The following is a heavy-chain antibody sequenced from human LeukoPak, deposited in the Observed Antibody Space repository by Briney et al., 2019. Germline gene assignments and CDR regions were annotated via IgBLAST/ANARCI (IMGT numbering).Heavy chain of an antibody. D-gene: IGHD1-26*01. Sequence: GASVKVSCKASGYTFTSYDINWVRQATGQGLEWMGWMNPNSGNTGYAQKFQGRVTMTRNTSISPAYMELSSLRSEDTAVYYCARGSRYEWELQPYAFDIWGQGTMVTVSS. CDR1: GYTFTSYD. V-gene: IGHV1-8*01. CDR2: MNPNSGNT. CDR3: ARGSRYEWELQPYAFDI. J-gene: IGHJ3*02.